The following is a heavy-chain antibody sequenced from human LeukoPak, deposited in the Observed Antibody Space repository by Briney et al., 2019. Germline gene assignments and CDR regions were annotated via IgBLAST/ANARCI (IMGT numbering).Heavy chain of an antibody. V-gene: IGHV4-31*03. CDR1: GGSISSGGYY. D-gene: IGHD4-17*01. Sequence: PSETLSLTCTVSGGSISSGGYYWSWIRQHPGKGLEWIGYIYYSGSTYYNPSLKSRVTISVDTSKNQFSLKLSSVTAAETAVYYCASTDYVKAFDIWGQGTMVTVSS. J-gene: IGHJ3*02. CDR3: ASTDYVKAFDI. CDR2: IYYSGST.